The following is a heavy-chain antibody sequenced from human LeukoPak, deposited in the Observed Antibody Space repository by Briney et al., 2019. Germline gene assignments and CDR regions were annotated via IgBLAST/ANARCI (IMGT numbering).Heavy chain of an antibody. CDR1: GFTFSSYA. D-gene: IGHD6-13*01. CDR3: AKHQISSSWYAY. CDR2: ISATGGST. J-gene: IGHJ4*02. Sequence: GGSLRLSCAASGFTFSSYAMSWVRQAPGKGLEWVSAISATGGSTNYADSVKGRFTISRDNSKNTLYLQMYSLRAEDSAVYYCAKHQISSSWYAYWGQGLLVTVSS. V-gene: IGHV3-23*01.